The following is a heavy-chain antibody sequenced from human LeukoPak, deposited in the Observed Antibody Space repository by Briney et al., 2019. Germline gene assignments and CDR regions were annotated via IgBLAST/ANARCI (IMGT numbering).Heavy chain of an antibody. CDR1: GYTFTNYF. CDR3: ARVLGATRGYDY. Sequence: ASVKVSCKTSGYTFTNYFIHWVRQAPGQGLEWMGWITPNSGGTNYAPRFQGRVTMTRDTSISTAYMELSRLRSDDTAVYYCARVLGATRGYDYWGQGTLVTVSS. CDR2: ITPNSGGT. D-gene: IGHD1-26*01. V-gene: IGHV1-2*02. J-gene: IGHJ4*02.